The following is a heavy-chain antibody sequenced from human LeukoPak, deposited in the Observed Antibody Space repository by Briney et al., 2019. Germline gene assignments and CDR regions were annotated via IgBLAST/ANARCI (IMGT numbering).Heavy chain of an antibody. D-gene: IGHD6-13*01. V-gene: IGHV3-23*01. J-gene: IGHJ4*02. Sequence: QPGGSLRLSCAASGFTFSSYAMSWVRQAPGKGLEWVSAISGSGGSTYYADSVKGRFTISRDKSKNTLYLQMNSLRAEDTAVYYCAKDHFGQQLVDGYFDYWGQGTLVTVSS. CDR3: AKDHFGQQLVDGYFDY. CDR1: GFTFSSYA. CDR2: ISGSGGST.